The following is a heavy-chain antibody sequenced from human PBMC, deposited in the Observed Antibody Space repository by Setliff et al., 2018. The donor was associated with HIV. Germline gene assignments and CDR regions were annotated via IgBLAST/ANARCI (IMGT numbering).Heavy chain of an antibody. V-gene: IGHV3-30*18. CDR3: AKDGASPAARWTPYYYYYYMDV. CDR1: GFTFSDYG. CDR2: ISYDGTYK. Sequence: GGSLRLSCSVSGFTFSDYGMHWARQAPGKGLEWVAIISYDGTYKYYGDSVRGRFTVSRDNSRNTLYLQMKSLRVEDTAMYYCAKDGASPAARWTPYYYYYYMDVWGKGTTVTVSS. D-gene: IGHD6-6*01. J-gene: IGHJ6*03.